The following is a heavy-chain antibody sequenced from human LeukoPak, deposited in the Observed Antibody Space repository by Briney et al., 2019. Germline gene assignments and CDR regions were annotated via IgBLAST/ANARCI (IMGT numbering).Heavy chain of an antibody. D-gene: IGHD3-10*01. Sequence: GGSLRLSCAASGLTFSNYAMSWVRQAPGKGLEWVSAISGSGGSTYYADSVKGRFTISRDNSKNTLYLQMNSLRAEDTAVYYCAKAELYGSGSYYSYYFDYWGQGTLVTVSS. V-gene: IGHV3-23*01. CDR1: GLTFSNYA. J-gene: IGHJ4*02. CDR2: ISGSGGST. CDR3: AKAELYGSGSYYSYYFDY.